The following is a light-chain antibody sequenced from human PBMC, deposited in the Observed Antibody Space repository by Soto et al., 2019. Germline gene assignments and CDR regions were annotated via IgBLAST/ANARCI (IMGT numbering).Light chain of an antibody. CDR2: DVS. J-gene: IGLJ1*01. Sequence: QSALTQPASVSGSPGQSITISCTGTSSDVGSYNLVSWYQQPPGKAPKLIIYDVSSRPSGVSNRFSGSKSGNTASLTISGLQAEDEADYYCSSHTSSSTPYVFGTGTKVTVL. CDR3: SSHTSSSTPYV. CDR1: SSDVGSYNL. V-gene: IGLV2-14*02.